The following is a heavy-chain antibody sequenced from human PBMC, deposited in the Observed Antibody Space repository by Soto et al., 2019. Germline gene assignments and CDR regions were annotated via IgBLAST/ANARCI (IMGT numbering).Heavy chain of an antibody. J-gene: IGHJ6*02. CDR1: GYTFTGYY. V-gene: IGHV1-2*04. D-gene: IGHD3-9*01. CDR3: ARDSFPTYYDILTGLLSDYYYGMDV. Sequence: ASVKVSCKASGYTFTGYYMHWVRQAPGQGLEWMGWINPNSGGTNYAQKFQGWVTMTRDTSISTAYVELSRLRSDDTAVYYCARDSFPTYYDILTGLLSDYYYGMDVWGQGTTVTAP. CDR2: INPNSGGT.